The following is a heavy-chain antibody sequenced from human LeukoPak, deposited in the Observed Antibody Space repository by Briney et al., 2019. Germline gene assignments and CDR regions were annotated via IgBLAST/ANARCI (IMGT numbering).Heavy chain of an antibody. V-gene: IGHV4-39*01. D-gene: IGHD2-21*02. CDR1: GGSFSSRSYY. CDR2: LYYSGST. J-gene: IGHJ4*02. CDR3: ARSPPFCGGDCYVDY. Sequence: SETLSLTCSVSGGSFSSRSYYWAWIRQPPGKGLEWIGNLYYSGSTDYNPSLKSRVTISVHTSKNQFSLNLISVIAADTAVYYCARSPPFCGGDCYVDYWGQGTQVTVSS.